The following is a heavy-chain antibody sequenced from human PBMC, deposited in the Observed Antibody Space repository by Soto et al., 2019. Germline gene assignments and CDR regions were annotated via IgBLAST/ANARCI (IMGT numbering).Heavy chain of an antibody. V-gene: IGHV3-7*01. D-gene: IGHD4-17*01. J-gene: IGHJ3*02. CDR1: GFTFSSYW. Sequence: GGSLRLSCAASGFTFSSYWMSWVRQAPGKGLEWVANIKQDGSEKYYVDSVKGRFTISRDNAKNSLYLQMNSLRAEDTAVYYCARDRVRWATVTNAAFDIWGQGTMVTVSS. CDR3: ARDRVRWATVTNAAFDI. CDR2: IKQDGSEK.